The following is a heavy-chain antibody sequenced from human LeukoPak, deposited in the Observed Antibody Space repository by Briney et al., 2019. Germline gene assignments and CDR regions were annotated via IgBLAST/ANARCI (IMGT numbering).Heavy chain of an antibody. CDR2: ICYSGGT. J-gene: IGHJ4*02. V-gene: IGHV4-39*01. Sequence: SETLFLTCTVSGGSITSSRYCWGWIRQPPGKGLEWIASICYSGGTYYNPSLKSRVAMSVDTSKNQFSLKLSSVTAADTALYYCARLNIAVVPSTMFDCWGQGTLVTVSS. D-gene: IGHD2-2*01. CDR3: ARLNIAVVPSTMFDC. CDR1: GGSITSSRYC.